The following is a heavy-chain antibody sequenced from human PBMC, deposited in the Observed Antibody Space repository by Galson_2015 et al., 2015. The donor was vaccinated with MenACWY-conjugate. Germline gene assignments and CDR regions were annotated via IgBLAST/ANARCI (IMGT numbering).Heavy chain of an antibody. J-gene: IGHJ4*02. D-gene: IGHD3-10*02. CDR3: AREELRSCSGSYNSC. CDR1: GFTLSTYW. V-gene: IGHV3-7*03. Sequence: SLRLSCAASGFTLSTYWMSWVRQAPGQGLEWVANIKQDGSVKYYVGSVKGRFTISRDNAKNSVYLQMNSLGADDTAVYYCAREELRSCSGSYNSCWGQGTLVTVSS. CDR2: IKQDGSVK.